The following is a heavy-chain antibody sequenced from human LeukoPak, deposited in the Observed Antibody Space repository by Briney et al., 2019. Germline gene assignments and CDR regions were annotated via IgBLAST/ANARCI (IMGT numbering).Heavy chain of an antibody. V-gene: IGHV4-61*01. Sequence: SETLSLTCTVSGGSVSSGSYYWSWIRQPPGKGLEWIGYTYYSGSTNYNPSLKSRVTISVDTSKNQFSLKLSSVTAADTAVYYCARGEGVNSGYDSFGWFDPWGQGTLVTVSS. D-gene: IGHD5-12*01. CDR1: GGSVSSGSYY. CDR3: ARGEGVNSGYDSFGWFDP. CDR2: TYYSGST. J-gene: IGHJ5*02.